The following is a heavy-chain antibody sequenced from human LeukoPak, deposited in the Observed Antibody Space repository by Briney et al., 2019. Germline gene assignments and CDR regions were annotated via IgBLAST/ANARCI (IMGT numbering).Heavy chain of an antibody. Sequence: GASVKVCCKASGYRFTDYYVHWVRQAPGQGLEWMGWINPNNGVTNYAQKFYGRVTMTRVTSITTAYMELNRLTSDDTAAYYCARELGFCSSTSCPLYHYWGQGTLVTVSS. D-gene: IGHD2-2*01. CDR3: ARELGFCSSTSCPLYHY. CDR2: INPNNGVT. CDR1: GYRFTDYY. J-gene: IGHJ4*02. V-gene: IGHV1-2*02.